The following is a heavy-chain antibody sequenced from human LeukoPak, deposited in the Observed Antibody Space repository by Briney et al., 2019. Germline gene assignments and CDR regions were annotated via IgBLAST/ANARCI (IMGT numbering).Heavy chain of an antibody. V-gene: IGHV4-34*01. CDR2: INHSGST. J-gene: IGHJ4*02. D-gene: IGHD3-22*01. CDR1: GGSFSGYY. Sequence: SETLSLTCAVYGGSFSGYYWSWIRQPPGKGLEWIGEINHSGSTNYNPSLKSRVTISVDTSKNKFSLKLSSVTAADTAMYYCAGDSGYFLFDYWGQGTLVTVST. CDR3: AGDSGYFLFDY.